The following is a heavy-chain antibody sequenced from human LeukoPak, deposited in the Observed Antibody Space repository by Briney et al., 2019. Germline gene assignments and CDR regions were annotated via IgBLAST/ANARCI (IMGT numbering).Heavy chain of an antibody. CDR1: GGSISGSNW. J-gene: IGHJ3*02. D-gene: IGHD3-9*01. CDR3: ARHAGEQTYYDILTAPGAFDI. CDR2: IYHSGST. V-gene: IGHV4-4*02. Sequence: SGTLSLTCAVSGGSISGSNWWSWVRQPPGKGLEWIGEIYHSGSTNYNPSLKSRVSISIDKSKNQFSLKLSSVTAADTAVYYCARHAGEQTYYDILTAPGAFDIWGQGTMVTVSS.